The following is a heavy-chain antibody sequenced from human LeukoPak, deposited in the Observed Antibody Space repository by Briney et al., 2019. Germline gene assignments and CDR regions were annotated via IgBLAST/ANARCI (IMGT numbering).Heavy chain of an antibody. CDR2: INPSGGST. V-gene: IGHV1-46*01. Sequence: ASVKVSCKASGYTFTSYYMHWVRQAPGQGLEWMGKINPSGGSTTYAQKFQGRVTMTRDTSTSTVYMEVISLRSEDTAVYYCAKGSNGAFYLDYWGQGTLVTVSS. D-gene: IGHD4-11*01. CDR3: AKGSNGAFYLDY. CDR1: GYTFTSYY. J-gene: IGHJ4*02.